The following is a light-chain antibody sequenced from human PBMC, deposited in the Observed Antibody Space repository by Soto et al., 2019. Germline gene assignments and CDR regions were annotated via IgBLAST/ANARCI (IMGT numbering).Light chain of an antibody. CDR1: QDISNY. V-gene: IGKV1-33*01. Sequence: DIQMTQSPSSLSASVGDRVTITCHASQDISNYLNWYQQKRGKAPKLLIYDASNLETGVPSRFSGSGSGTDFTFTISSLQPEDIATYYCQQYDNLPPLTFGGGTKVEIK. CDR3: QQYDNLPPLT. J-gene: IGKJ4*02. CDR2: DAS.